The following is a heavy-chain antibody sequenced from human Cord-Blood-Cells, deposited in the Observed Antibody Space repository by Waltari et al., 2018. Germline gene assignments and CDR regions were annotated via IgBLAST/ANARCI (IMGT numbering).Heavy chain of an antibody. CDR2: IYYSGST. D-gene: IGHD3-3*01. CDR3: ARRLATIFGVVIGFDY. CDR1: GGSISSSSYY. Sequence: QLQLQESGPGLVKPSETLSLTCTVSGGSISSSSYYWDWNRQPPGKGLEWIGSIYYSGSTYYNPSLKSRVTISVDTSKNQFSLKLSSVTAADTAVYYCARRLATIFGVVIGFDYWGQGTLVTVSS. J-gene: IGHJ4*02. V-gene: IGHV4-39*01.